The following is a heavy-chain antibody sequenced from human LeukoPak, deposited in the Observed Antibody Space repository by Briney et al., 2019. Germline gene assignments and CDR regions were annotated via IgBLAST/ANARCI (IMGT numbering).Heavy chain of an antibody. D-gene: IGHD5-24*01. CDR2: IDHRGDT. Sequence: GSLRLSCAASGFTFSDYYMTWIRQSPGKGLEWIAEIDHRGDTNYNPSVKSRVTISVDTSKNQFSLKVRSVSAADTAVYYCARGATISETGYFDFWGQGTPVTVSS. V-gene: IGHV4-34*01. CDR1: GFTFSDYY. CDR3: ARGATISETGYFDF. J-gene: IGHJ4*03.